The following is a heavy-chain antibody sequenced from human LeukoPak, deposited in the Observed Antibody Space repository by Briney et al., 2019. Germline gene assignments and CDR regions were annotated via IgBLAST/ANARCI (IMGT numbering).Heavy chain of an antibody. V-gene: IGHV1-69-2*01. CDR2: VYPEDGET. Sequence: ASVKVSCKVSGYTFTDYYMHWVQQAPGKGLEWMGLVYPEDGETIYAEKFQGRVTITADTSTDTAYMELSSLRSEDTAVYYCATGNIVVVVAATGNDAFDIWGQGTMVTVSS. D-gene: IGHD2-15*01. CDR3: ATGNIVVVVAATGNDAFDI. J-gene: IGHJ3*02. CDR1: GYTFTDYY.